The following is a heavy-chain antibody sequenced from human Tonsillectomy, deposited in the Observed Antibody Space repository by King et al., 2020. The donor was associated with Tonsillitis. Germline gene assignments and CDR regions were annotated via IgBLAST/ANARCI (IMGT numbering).Heavy chain of an antibody. CDR2: IGTAGDT. CDR1: GFTFSSYD. Sequence: VQLVESGGGLVQPGGSLRISCAASGFTFSSYDMHWVRHATGKGLEWVSAIGTAGDTYYPGSVKGRFTISRENAKNSLYLQMNSLRAGDTAVYYCARDPGGIGPTRYMDVWGKGTTVTVSS. V-gene: IGHV3-13*01. D-gene: IGHD3-16*01. J-gene: IGHJ6*03. CDR3: ARDPGGIGPTRYMDV.